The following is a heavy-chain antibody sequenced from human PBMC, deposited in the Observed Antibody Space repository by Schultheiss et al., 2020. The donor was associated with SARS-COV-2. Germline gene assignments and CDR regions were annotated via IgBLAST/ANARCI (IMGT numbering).Heavy chain of an antibody. J-gene: IGHJ4*02. CDR1: GYSISSGYY. V-gene: IGHV4-34*01. CDR3: ARVGGAAAGTRYYFDY. D-gene: IGHD6-13*01. CDR2: INHSGST. Sequence: SETLSLTCAVSGYSISSGYYWSWIRQPPGKGLEWIGEINHSGSTNYNPSLKSRVTISVDTSKNQFSLKLSSVTAADTAVYYCARVGGAAAGTRYYFDYWGQGTLVTVSS.